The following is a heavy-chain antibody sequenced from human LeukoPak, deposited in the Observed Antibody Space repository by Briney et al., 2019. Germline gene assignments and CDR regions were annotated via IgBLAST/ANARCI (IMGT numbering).Heavy chain of an antibody. Sequence: PGGSLRLSCAASGFTFSTYSMNWVRQAPGKGLEWVSYISSSSSTIYYADSVKGRFTISRDNAKNLLYLQMNRLRTEDTAVYYCARDWYGDYGYWGQGTLVTVSS. CDR1: GFTFSTYS. CDR2: ISSSSSTI. CDR3: ARDWYGDYGY. V-gene: IGHV3-48*01. D-gene: IGHD4-17*01. J-gene: IGHJ4*02.